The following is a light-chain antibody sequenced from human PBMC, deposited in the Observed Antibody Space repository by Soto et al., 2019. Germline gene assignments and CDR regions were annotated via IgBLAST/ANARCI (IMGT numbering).Light chain of an antibody. Sequence: QSALTQPASVSGSPGQSITITCTGISSDVGAYKYVSWYQHHPGKAPKLMIYEVSYRPSGVSNRFSGSTSGNTASLTISGLQIEDDADYYCSAYTTNSTLEFGGGTKVTVL. V-gene: IGLV2-14*01. CDR2: EVS. CDR1: SSDVGAYKY. J-gene: IGLJ2*01. CDR3: SAYTTNSTLE.